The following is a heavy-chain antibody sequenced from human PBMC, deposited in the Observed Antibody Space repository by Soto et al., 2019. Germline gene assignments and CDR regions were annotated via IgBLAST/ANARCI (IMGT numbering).Heavy chain of an antibody. Sequence: QVQLQESGPGLVKPSETLSLTCTVSGGSVSSGSYYWSWIRQPTGKGLEWIGYIYYSGSTNYNPSLKSRVTISVDTSKNQFSLKLSSVTAADTAVYYCARVQGGTWFDPWGQGTLVTVSS. V-gene: IGHV4-61*01. D-gene: IGHD3-16*01. J-gene: IGHJ5*02. CDR2: IYYSGST. CDR3: ARVQGGTWFDP. CDR1: GGSVSSGSYY.